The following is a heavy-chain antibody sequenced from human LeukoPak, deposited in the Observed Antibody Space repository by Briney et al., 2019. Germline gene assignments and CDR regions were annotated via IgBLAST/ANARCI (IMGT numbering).Heavy chain of an antibody. CDR3: VTRGTTATKYLEY. CDR2: ISAGGVTT. CDR1: GFTFSSYV. J-gene: IGHJ4*02. D-gene: IGHD1-1*01. Sequence: PGGSLRLSCAASGFTFSSYVMTWVRQAPDIGLEWVSTISAGGVTTYYEDSVKGRFTISRDNSKNTLHLHMNSLRVGDAAVYYCVTRGTTATKYLEYWGQGTLVTVSS. V-gene: IGHV3-23*01.